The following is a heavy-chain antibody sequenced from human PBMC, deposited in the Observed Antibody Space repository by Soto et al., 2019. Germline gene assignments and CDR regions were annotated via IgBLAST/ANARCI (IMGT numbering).Heavy chain of an antibody. CDR1: GYSFTSYW. Sequence: PGESLKISCKGSGYSFTSYWIGWVRQMPGKGLEWMGIIYPGDSDTRYSPSFQGQVTISADKSISTAYLQWSSLKASDTAMYYCARIGEYYDILTGYYSLDYWGQGTLVTVSS. V-gene: IGHV5-51*01. J-gene: IGHJ4*02. CDR2: IYPGDSDT. D-gene: IGHD3-9*01. CDR3: ARIGEYYDILTGYYSLDY.